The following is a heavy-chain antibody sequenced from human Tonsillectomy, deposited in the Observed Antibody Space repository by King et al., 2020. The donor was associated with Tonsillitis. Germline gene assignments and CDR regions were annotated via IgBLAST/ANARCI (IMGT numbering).Heavy chain of an antibody. Sequence: VQLVESGGGLVQPGGSLRLSCAASEFTFSSHWMSWVRQAPGKGLEWVANIKPDGSDKYYADSVKGRFTIYRDNAQKSLYLQMNSLRPEDTAVYYCARLVVAAKTVFDYWGQGTLVTVSS. CDR2: IKPDGSDK. CDR1: EFTFSSHW. CDR3: ARLVVAAKTVFDY. D-gene: IGHD2-15*01. V-gene: IGHV3-7*01. J-gene: IGHJ4*02.